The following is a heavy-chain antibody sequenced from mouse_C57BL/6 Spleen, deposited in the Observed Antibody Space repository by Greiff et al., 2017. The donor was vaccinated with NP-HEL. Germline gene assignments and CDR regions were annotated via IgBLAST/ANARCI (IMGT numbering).Heavy chain of an antibody. Sequence: EVKLMESGGGLVQPGGSLSLSCAASGFTFTDYYMSWVRQPPGKALEWLGFIRNKANGYTTEYSASVKGRFTISRDNSQSILYLQMNALRAEDSATYYCARSLYDGYYYFDYWGQGTTLTVSS. D-gene: IGHD2-3*01. J-gene: IGHJ2*01. V-gene: IGHV7-3*01. CDR3: ARSLYDGYYYFDY. CDR2: IRNKANGYTT. CDR1: GFTFTDYY.